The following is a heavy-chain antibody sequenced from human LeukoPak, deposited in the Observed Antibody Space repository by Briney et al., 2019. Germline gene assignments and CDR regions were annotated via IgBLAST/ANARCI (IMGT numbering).Heavy chain of an antibody. CDR3: SRVMNFVREGTLYFYYDIYV. Sequence: PGGSLRLSCKTSGFSIGECALSWVRQAPGKGLVWVGFIRRKFYNETTEYAASMKDRFTISRDDSKNIAYLQMHSLNSEDTAVYYCSRVMNFVREGTLYFYYDIYVWGQGTTVIVSS. V-gene: IGHV3-49*04. CDR1: GFSIGECA. D-gene: IGHD3-10*02. CDR2: IRRKFYNETT. J-gene: IGHJ6*02.